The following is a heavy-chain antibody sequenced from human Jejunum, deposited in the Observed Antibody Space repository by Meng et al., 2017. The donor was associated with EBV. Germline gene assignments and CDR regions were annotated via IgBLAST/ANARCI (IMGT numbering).Heavy chain of an antibody. V-gene: IGHV4-4*02. CDR3: ARYGSGYFPALWY. J-gene: IGHJ4*02. CDR1: GDSISSSNW. Sequence: QGQLQASGPGLVKPSGTLSLTCAVSGDSISSSNWWSWVRQPPGKGLEWIGEIYHSGSTNYNPSLKSRVTISVDKSKNQFSLKLSSVTAADTAVYYCARYGSGYFPALWYWGQGTLVTVSS. CDR2: IYHSGST. D-gene: IGHD3-3*01.